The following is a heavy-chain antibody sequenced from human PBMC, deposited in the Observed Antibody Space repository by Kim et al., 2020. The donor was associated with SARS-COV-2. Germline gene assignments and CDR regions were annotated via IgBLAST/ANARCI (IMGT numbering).Heavy chain of an antibody. CDR3: ARWVVAARVAGFDP. J-gene: IGHJ5*02. Sequence: PSLKSRVTISVDTSKTQFSLKLSSVTAADTAVYYCARWVVAARVAGFDPWGQGTLVTVSS. D-gene: IGHD2-15*01. V-gene: IGHV4-34*01.